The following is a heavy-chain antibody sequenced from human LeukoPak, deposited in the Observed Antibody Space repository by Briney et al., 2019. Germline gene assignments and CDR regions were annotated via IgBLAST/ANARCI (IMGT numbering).Heavy chain of an antibody. J-gene: IGHJ4*02. Sequence: PGRSLRLSCAASGFTFSSYAMHWVRQAPGKGLEWVAVISYDGSNKYYADSVKGRFTISRDNSKNTLYLQMNSLRAEDTAVYYCARCAYSSSWLIDYWGQGTLVTASS. CDR1: GFTFSSYA. V-gene: IGHV3-30*01. CDR3: ARCAYSSSWLIDY. CDR2: ISYDGSNK. D-gene: IGHD6-13*01.